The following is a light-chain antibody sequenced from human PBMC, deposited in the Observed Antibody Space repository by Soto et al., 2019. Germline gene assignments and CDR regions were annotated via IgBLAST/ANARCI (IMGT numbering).Light chain of an antibody. V-gene: IGKV3-20*01. J-gene: IGKJ1*01. CDR3: QQYDDSPWT. CDR1: QSVSSSY. Sequence: EIVLTQSPGTLSLSPGERATLSCSASQSVSSSYLAWYQQKPGQAPRLLIYGASSRATGIPDRFSGSGSGTDFTLTISRLEPEDFAVYYCQQYDDSPWTFGQGTKV. CDR2: GAS.